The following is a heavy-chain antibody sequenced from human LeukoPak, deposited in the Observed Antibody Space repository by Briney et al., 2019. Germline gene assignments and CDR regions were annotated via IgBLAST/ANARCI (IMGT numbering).Heavy chain of an antibody. CDR3: ARVSYYDSSGYYTNYYYYYMDV. V-gene: IGHV1-18*01. D-gene: IGHD3-22*01. CDR2: ISAYNGNT. J-gene: IGHJ6*03. Sequence: ASVKVSCKASGYTFTSYGISWVRQAPGQGLEWMGWISAYNGNTNYAQKLQGRVTMTTDTSTSTAYMELRSLRSDDTAVYYCARVSYYDSSGYYTNYYYYYMDVWGKGTTVTVSS. CDR1: GYTFTSYG.